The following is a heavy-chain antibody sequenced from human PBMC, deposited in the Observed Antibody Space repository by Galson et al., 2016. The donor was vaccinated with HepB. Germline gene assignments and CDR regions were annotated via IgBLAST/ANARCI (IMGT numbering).Heavy chain of an antibody. CDR1: GFTFSSNN. Sequence: SLRLSCAASGFTFSSNNMNWVRQAPGKGLEWVSSISSSDHIYYAESVKGRFTISRDNAKNSLDLQMDSLRAEDTAVYYCARDPDRPVLLSGVRYYYYGMDVWGQGTTVTVSS. J-gene: IGHJ6*02. CDR3: ARDPDRPVLLSGVRYYYYGMDV. V-gene: IGHV3-21*01. CDR2: ISSSDHI. D-gene: IGHD2/OR15-2a*01.